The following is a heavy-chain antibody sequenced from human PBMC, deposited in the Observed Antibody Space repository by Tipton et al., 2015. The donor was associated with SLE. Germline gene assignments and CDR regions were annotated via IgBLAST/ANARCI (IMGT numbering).Heavy chain of an antibody. CDR1: GGSISSSSYY. Sequence: TLSLTCTVSGGSISSSSYYWSWIRQPPGKGLEWIGEINHSGSTNYNPSLKSRVTISVDTSKNQFSLKLSSVTAADTAVNYCARCEAKYYDRFDYWGQGTLVTVSS. CDR2: INHSGST. D-gene: IGHD3-22*01. J-gene: IGHJ4*02. V-gene: IGHV4-39*07. CDR3: ARCEAKYYDRFDY.